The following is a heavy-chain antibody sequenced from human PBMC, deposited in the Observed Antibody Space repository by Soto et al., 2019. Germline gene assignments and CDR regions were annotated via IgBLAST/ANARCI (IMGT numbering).Heavy chain of an antibody. V-gene: IGHV1-2*04. Sequence: ASVKVSCKASGYTFTGYYMHWVRQAPGQGLEWMGWINPNSGGTNYAQKFQGWVTMTRDTSISTAYMELSRLRSDDTAVYYCARGSISFSSGRPAAIRLDYWGQGTLVTVSS. CDR1: GYTFTGYY. D-gene: IGHD2-2*01. CDR3: ARGSISFSSGRPAAIRLDY. J-gene: IGHJ4*02. CDR2: INPNSGGT.